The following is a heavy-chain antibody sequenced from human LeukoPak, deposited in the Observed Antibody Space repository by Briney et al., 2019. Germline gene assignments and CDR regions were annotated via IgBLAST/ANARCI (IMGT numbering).Heavy chain of an antibody. CDR2: ISYDGSNK. J-gene: IGHJ4*02. D-gene: IGHD6-13*01. CDR3: ARDRGQQLLRYYFDY. V-gene: IGHV3-30-3*01. Sequence: GRSLRLSCAASGFTFSSYAMHWVRQAPGKGLEWVAVISYDGSNKYYADSVKGRFTISRDNSKNTLYLQMNSLRAEDTAVYYCARDRGQQLLRYYFDYWGQGTLVTVSS. CDR1: GFTFSSYA.